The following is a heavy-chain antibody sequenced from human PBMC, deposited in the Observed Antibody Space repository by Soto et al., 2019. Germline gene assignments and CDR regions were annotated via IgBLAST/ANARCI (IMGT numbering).Heavy chain of an antibody. J-gene: IGHJ4*02. CDR1: GGSISDYY. Sequence: KPSETLSLTCTVSGGSISDYYWSWIRQPPGKGLEWIGNIYYSGTTNYKPSLKSRVTISADTSKKQFSLNLSSVTAADTAVYYCARAYYYDSSGYYSGYYFDSWGQGTLVTVS. CDR3: ARAYYYDSSGYYSGYYFDS. D-gene: IGHD3-22*01. CDR2: IYYSGTT. V-gene: IGHV4-59*01.